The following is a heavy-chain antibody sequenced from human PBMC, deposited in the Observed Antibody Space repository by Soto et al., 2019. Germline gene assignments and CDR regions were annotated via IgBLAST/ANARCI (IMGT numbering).Heavy chain of an antibody. Sequence: VGSLRLSCAASWFTVSNTYMTWVRQPPGKGLECVSVIYTAGGTNYADSVKGRFIISRDNSKNTLYLQMNSLRAEDTAVYYCARALPVAKGGFDPWGQGTLVTVSS. J-gene: IGHJ5*02. V-gene: IGHV3-53*01. D-gene: IGHD2-2*01. CDR2: IYTAGGT. CDR3: ARALPVAKGGFDP. CDR1: WFTVSNTY.